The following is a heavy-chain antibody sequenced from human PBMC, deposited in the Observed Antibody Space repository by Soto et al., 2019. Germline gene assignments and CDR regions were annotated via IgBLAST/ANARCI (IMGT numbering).Heavy chain of an antibody. CDR1: GGSISSSSYY. V-gene: IGHV4-39*01. J-gene: IGHJ4*02. CDR3: ARLHLDGYSYGYFDY. D-gene: IGHD5-18*01. Sequence: SETLSLTCTVSGGSISSSSYYWGWIRQPPGKGLEWIGSIYYSGSTYYNPSLKSRVTISVDTSKNQFSLKLSSVTAADTAVYYCARLHLDGYSYGYFDYWGQGTLVTVSS. CDR2: IYYSGST.